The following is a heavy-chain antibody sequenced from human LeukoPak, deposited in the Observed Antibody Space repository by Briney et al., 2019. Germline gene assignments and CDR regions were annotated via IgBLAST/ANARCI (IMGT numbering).Heavy chain of an antibody. CDR1: GLAFSSYA. CDR2: ISGSGGST. Sequence: GGSLRLSCAASGLAFSSYAMTWVRQPPGKGLEWVSAISGSGGSTYYADSVKGRFTISRDNSKNTLYLQMNSLRAEDTAVYYCAKHSGHDSIYYYMDVWGKGTTVTVTS. D-gene: IGHD5-12*01. V-gene: IGHV3-23*01. CDR3: AKHSGHDSIYYYMDV. J-gene: IGHJ6*03.